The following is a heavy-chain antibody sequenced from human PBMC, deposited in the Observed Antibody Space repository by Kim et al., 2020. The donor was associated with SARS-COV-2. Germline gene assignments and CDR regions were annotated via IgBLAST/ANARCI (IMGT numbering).Heavy chain of an antibody. D-gene: IGHD5-18*01. CDR1: GYSFTSYW. V-gene: IGHV5-10-1*01. CDR2: IDPSDSYT. J-gene: IGHJ4*02. CDR3: ARRGRGYSYGYLDYLDY. Sequence: GESLKISCKGSGYSFTSYWISWVRQMPGKGLEWMGRIDPSDSYTNYSPSFQGHVTISADKSISTAYLQWSSLKASDTAMYYCARRGRGYSYGYLDYLDYWGQGTLVTVSS.